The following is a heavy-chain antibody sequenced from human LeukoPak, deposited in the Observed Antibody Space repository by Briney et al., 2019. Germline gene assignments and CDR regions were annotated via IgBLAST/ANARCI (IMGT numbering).Heavy chain of an antibody. CDR2: ISPSGGT. CDR1: GYTFTGYY. V-gene: IGHV1-2*02. D-gene: IGHD3-10*01. CDR3: ARDHYYSSGSPSFDY. Sequence: ASVKVSCTASGYTFTGYYMHWVRQAPGQGLEWMGWISPSGGTDYAQKFQGRVTMTRDTSITTAYMELSRLKSDDTAVYYCARDHYYSSGSPSFDYWGQGTLVTVSS. J-gene: IGHJ4*02.